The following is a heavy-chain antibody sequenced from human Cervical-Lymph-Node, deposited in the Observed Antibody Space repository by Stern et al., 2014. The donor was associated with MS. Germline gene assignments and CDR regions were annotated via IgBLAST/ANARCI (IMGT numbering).Heavy chain of an antibody. CDR1: GYSFTTQA. CDR2: INPGNGDE. CDR3: ARNANSAMISGLGFDY. Sequence: QVQLVESGAEVKKPGASVKVSCKASGYSFTTQAIHWLRQAPGQSLEWMGWINPGNGDEKSPQKFQGRVTITRDTSATTASMELNSLTSEDTAVYYCARNANSAMISGLGFDYWGQGTLVTVSS. J-gene: IGHJ4*02. V-gene: IGHV1-3*01. D-gene: IGHD3/OR15-3a*01.